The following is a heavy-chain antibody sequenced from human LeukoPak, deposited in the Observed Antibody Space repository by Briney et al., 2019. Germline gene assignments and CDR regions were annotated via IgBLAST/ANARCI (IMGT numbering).Heavy chain of an antibody. J-gene: IGHJ4*02. V-gene: IGHV4-59*08. CDR2: IHYSGGT. Sequence: SETLSLTCTVSGGSISSYYWSWIRQPPGKGLEWVGYIHYSGGTNSNPSLKSRVTISVDTSKNQFSLKLSSVTAADTAVYYCARWRDYFDYWGQGTLVTVSS. CDR3: ARWRDYFDY. CDR1: GGSISSYY. D-gene: IGHD3-3*01.